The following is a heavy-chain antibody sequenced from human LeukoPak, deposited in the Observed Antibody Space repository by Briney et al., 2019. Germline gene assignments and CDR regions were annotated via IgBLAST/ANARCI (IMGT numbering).Heavy chain of an antibody. CDR1: GFIFSSYG. CDR2: ISGSGGST. J-gene: IGHJ4*02. Sequence: PGGTLRLSCAASGFIFSSYGMSWVRQAPGKGLEWVSAISGSGGSTYYADSVKGRFTISRDNSENTLYLQMNNLRAEDTAVYYCAKTRGSGPFDYWGQGTLVTVSS. D-gene: IGHD3-10*01. V-gene: IGHV3-23*01. CDR3: AKTRGSGPFDY.